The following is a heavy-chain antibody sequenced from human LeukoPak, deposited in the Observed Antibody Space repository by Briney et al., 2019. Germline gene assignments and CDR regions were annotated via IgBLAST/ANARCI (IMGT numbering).Heavy chain of an antibody. J-gene: IGHJ4*02. CDR3: TRGLTPRPPDY. CDR1: GYTFTSYY. D-gene: IGHD3-9*01. Sequence: APVKVSCKASGYTFTSYYMHWVRQAPGQGLEWMGRISVYNADTNYAQNLQGRVTMTRDTSTSTAYMELRSLRSDDTAVYYCTRGLTPRPPDYWGQGTLVTVSS. V-gene: IGHV1-18*04. CDR2: ISVYNADT.